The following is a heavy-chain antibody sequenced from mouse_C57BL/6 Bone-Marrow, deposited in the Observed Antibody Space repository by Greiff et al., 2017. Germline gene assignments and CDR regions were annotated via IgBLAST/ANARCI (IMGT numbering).Heavy chain of an antibody. J-gene: IGHJ1*03. CDR1: GYTFTDYY. CDR2: IYPGSGNT. CDR3: ARRGVAIYWYFDV. V-gene: IGHV1-76*01. D-gene: IGHD1-1*02. Sequence: QVQLQQSGAELVRPGASVKLSCKASGYTFTDYYINWVKQRPGQGLEWIARIYPGSGNTYYNEKFKGKATLTAEKSSSTAYMQLSSLTSEDSAVYFCARRGVAIYWYFDVWGTGTTVTVSS.